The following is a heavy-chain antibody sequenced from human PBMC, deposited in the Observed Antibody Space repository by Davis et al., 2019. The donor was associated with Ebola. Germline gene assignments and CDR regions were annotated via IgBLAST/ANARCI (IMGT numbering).Heavy chain of an antibody. CDR1: GFTFSSYA. CDR3: AREGEATGRGYYYYGMDV. Sequence: GESLKISCAASGFTFSSYAISWVRQAPGQGLEWMGWINPNSGGTNYAQKFQGWVTMTRDTSISTAYMELSRLRSDDTAVYYCAREGEATGRGYYYYGMDVWGQGTTVTVSS. D-gene: IGHD1-26*01. J-gene: IGHJ6*02. CDR2: INPNSGGT. V-gene: IGHV1-2*04.